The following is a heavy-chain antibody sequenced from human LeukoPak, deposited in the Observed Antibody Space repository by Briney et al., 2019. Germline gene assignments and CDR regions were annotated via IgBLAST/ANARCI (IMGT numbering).Heavy chain of an antibody. V-gene: IGHV4-4*07. D-gene: IGHD5-18*01. CDR2: IYTSGST. Sequence: PSETLSLTCTVSGGSISSYYWSWIRQPAGKGLEWIGRIYTSGSTNYNPSLKSRVTMSVDTSKNQFSLKLSSVTAADTAVYYCARDWGQRGYSYGPDDYYYGMDVWGQGTTVTVSS. CDR3: ARDWGQRGYSYGPDDYYYGMDV. CDR1: GGSISSYY. J-gene: IGHJ6*02.